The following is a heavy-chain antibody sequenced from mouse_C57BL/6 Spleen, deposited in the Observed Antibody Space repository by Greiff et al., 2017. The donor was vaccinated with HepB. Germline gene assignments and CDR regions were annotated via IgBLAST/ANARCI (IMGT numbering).Heavy chain of an antibody. CDR1: GYTFTDYY. CDR3: ARDYGGGYYAMDY. CDR2: INPNNGGT. J-gene: IGHJ4*01. D-gene: IGHD1-2*01. Sequence: VQLQQSGPELVKPGASVKISCKASGYTFTDYYMNWVKQSHGKSLEWIGDINPNNGGTSYNQKFKGKATLTVDKSSSTAYMELRSLTSEDSAVYYCARDYGGGYYAMDYWGQGTSVTVSS. V-gene: IGHV1-26*01.